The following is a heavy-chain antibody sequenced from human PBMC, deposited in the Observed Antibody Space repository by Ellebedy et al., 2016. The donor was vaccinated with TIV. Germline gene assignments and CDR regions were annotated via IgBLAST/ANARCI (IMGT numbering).Heavy chain of an antibody. J-gene: IGHJ4*02. CDR1: GFTFSSYG. V-gene: IGHV3-30*03. Sequence: GGSLRLXCAASGFTFSSYGMHWVRQAPGKGLEWVAVISYDGSNKYYADSVKGRFTISRDNSKNTLYLQMNSLRAGDTAVYYCARDLGRRLDSWGQGTLVTVSS. CDR3: ARDLGRRLDS. CDR2: ISYDGSNK.